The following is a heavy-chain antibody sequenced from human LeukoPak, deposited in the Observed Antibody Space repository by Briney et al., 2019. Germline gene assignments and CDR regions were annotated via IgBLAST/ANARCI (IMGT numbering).Heavy chain of an antibody. Sequence: ASVKVSCKASGYTFTSYGISWVRQAPGQGLEWMGWISAYNGNTNYAQKLQGRVTMTTDTSTSTAYMELRSLRSDDTAVYYCARDKGYYDSSGYWGSRFDPWGQGTLVTVSS. J-gene: IGHJ5*02. CDR3: ARDKGYYDSSGYWGSRFDP. CDR1: GYTFTSYG. CDR2: ISAYNGNT. D-gene: IGHD3-22*01. V-gene: IGHV1-18*01.